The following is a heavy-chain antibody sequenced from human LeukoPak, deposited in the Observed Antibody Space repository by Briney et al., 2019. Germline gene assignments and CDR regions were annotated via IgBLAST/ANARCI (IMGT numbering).Heavy chain of an antibody. Sequence: GGSLRLSCAASGFTFSNAWMSWVRQAPGKGLEWVSAISGSGGSTYYADSVKGRFTISRDNSKNTLYLQMNSLRAEDTAVYYCAKDLAGYYDSSGLDYWGQGTLVTVSS. CDR1: GFTFSNAW. J-gene: IGHJ4*02. CDR2: ISGSGGST. V-gene: IGHV3-23*01. D-gene: IGHD3-22*01. CDR3: AKDLAGYYDSSGLDY.